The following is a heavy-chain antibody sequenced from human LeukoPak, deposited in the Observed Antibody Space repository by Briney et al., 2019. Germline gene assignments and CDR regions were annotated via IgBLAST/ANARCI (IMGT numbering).Heavy chain of an antibody. D-gene: IGHD3-10*01. V-gene: IGHV4-4*02. CDR2: IYHSGST. CDR3: ASSQAGSGAFDI. CDR1: GGSISSSHW. Sequence: SETLSLTCAVSGGSISSSHWWNWVRQPPGKGLERIGEIYHSGSTNYNPSLKSRVTISVDKSKNQFSLGLSSVTAADTAVYYCASSQAGSGAFDIWGQGTMVTVSS. J-gene: IGHJ3*02.